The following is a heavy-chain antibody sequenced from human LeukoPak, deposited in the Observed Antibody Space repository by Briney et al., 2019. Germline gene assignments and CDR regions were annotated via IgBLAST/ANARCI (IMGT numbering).Heavy chain of an antibody. CDR1: GYTFTGYY. CDR3: ARDLTYEYVWGSYRY. CDR2: INPNSGGT. J-gene: IGHJ4*02. V-gene: IGHV1-2*02. D-gene: IGHD3-16*02. Sequence: ASVKVSCKASGYTFTGYYMHWVRQAPGQGLEWMGWINPNSGGTNYAQKFQGRVTMTRDTSISTAYMELSRLRSDDTAVYYCARDLTYEYVWGSYRYWGQGTLVTVSS.